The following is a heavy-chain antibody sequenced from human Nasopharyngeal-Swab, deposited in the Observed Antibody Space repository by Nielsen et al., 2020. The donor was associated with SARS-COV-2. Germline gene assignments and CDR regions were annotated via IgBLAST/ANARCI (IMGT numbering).Heavy chain of an antibody. D-gene: IGHD6-13*01. CDR1: GFTVSTNY. J-gene: IGHJ4*02. CDR3: ARGGSSWDGLGFFDY. CDR2: IYSDGST. V-gene: IGHV3-53*01. Sequence: LKISCAASGFTVSTNYMSWVRQAPGKGLEWVSVIYSDGSTYYVDSVKGRFTISRDTSKNIVYLQMNSLRAEDTAVYYCARGGSSWDGLGFFDYWGQGTLVTVSS.